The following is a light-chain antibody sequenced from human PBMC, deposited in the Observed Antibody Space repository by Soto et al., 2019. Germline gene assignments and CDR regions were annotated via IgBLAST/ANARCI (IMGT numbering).Light chain of an antibody. CDR2: EVS. CDR1: SSDVGGYNY. J-gene: IGLJ2*01. CDR3: SSYTSSRTPYVV. V-gene: IGLV2-14*01. Sequence: QSALTQPASVSGSPGQSITISCTGTSSDVGGYNYVSWYQQHPGKAPKLMIYEVSNRPSGVSNRFSGSKSGNTASLSISGLQAEDEADYYCSSYTSSRTPYVVFGGGTKVTVL.